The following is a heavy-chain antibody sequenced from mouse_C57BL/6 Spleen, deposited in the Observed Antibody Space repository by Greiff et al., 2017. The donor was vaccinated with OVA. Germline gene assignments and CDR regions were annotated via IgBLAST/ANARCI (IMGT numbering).Heavy chain of an antibody. CDR3: ARHGTTVVATGYFDV. D-gene: IGHD1-1*01. J-gene: IGHJ1*03. V-gene: IGHV2-6-1*01. CDR2: IWSDGST. Sequence: ESGPGLVAPSQSLSITCTVSGFSLTSYGVHWVRQPPGKGLEWLVVIWSDGSTTYNSALKSRLSISKDNSKSQVFLKMNSLQTDDTAMYYCARHGTTVVATGYFDVWGTGTTVTVSS. CDR1: GFSLTSYG.